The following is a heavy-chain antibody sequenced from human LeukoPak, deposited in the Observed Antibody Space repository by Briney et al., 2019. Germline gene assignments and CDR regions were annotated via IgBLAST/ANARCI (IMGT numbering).Heavy chain of an antibody. CDR2: FDPEDGET. J-gene: IGHJ3*02. D-gene: IGHD6-19*01. CDR3: ATDHPTATWAVAGTRACDI. CDR1: GYTLTELS. Sequence: ASVKVSCKVSGYTLTELSMHWVRQAPGKGLEWMGGFDPEDGETIYAQKFQGRVTMTEDTSTDTAYMELSSLRSEDTAVYYCATDHPTATWAVAGTRACDIWGQGTMVTVSS. V-gene: IGHV1-24*01.